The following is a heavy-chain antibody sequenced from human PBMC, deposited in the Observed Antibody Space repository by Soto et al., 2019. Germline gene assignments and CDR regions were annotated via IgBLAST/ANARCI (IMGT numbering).Heavy chain of an antibody. CDR1: GFTFSSYG. V-gene: IGHV3-30*18. CDR2: ISYDGSNK. D-gene: IGHD4-4*01. Sequence: GGSLRLSCAASGFTFSSYGMHWVRQAPGKGLEWVAVISYDGSNKYYADSVKGRFTISRDNSKNTLYLQMNSLRAEDTAVYYCAKDGTDYSRYYYYYYYMDVWGKGTTVTVSS. CDR3: AKDGTDYSRYYYYYYYMDV. J-gene: IGHJ6*03.